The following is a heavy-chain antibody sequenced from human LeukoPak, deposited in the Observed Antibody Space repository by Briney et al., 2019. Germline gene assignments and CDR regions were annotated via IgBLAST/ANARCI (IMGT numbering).Heavy chain of an antibody. V-gene: IGHV3-48*04. Sequence: GGSLRLSCAASGFTFSSYSMNWVRQAPGKGLEWVSYISSSSSTIYYADSVKGRFTISRDNAKNSLYLQMNSLRAEDTAVYYCARDEWLVRGVIDYWGQGTLVTVSS. D-gene: IGHD3-10*01. J-gene: IGHJ4*02. CDR1: GFTFSSYS. CDR2: ISSSSSTI. CDR3: ARDEWLVRGVIDY.